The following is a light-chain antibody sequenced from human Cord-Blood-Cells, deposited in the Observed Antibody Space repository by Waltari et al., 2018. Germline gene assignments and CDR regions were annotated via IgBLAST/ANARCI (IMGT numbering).Light chain of an antibody. V-gene: IGKV4-1*01. CDR2: WAP. Sequence: DIVMTQSPDYLAVSLGERATINCKSSQSVLYSSNNKNYLAWYQQKPGQPPKLLIYWAPTRESGVPDRFSGSGSGTDFTLTISRLQAEDVAVYYCQQYYSTPLTFGGGTKVEIK. J-gene: IGKJ4*01. CDR3: QQYYSTPLT. CDR1: QSVLYSSNNKNY.